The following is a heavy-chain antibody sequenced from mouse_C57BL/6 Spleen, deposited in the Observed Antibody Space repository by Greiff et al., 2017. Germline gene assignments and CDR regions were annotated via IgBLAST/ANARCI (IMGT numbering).Heavy chain of an antibody. Sequence: QVQLQQPGAELVMPGASVKLSCKASGYTFTSYWMHWVKQRPGQGLEWIGEIDPSDSYTNYNQKFTGKSTLTVDKSSSTAYMQLSSLTSEDSAVYYCARRTETWFAYWGQGTLVTVSA. CDR3: ARRTETWFAY. CDR1: GYTFTSYW. J-gene: IGHJ3*01. V-gene: IGHV1-69*01. CDR2: IDPSDSYT.